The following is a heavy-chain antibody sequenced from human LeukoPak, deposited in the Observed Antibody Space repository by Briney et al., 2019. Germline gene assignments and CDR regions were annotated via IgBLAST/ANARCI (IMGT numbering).Heavy chain of an antibody. CDR3: ARDLTLRPR. CDR2: ISYDGSNK. V-gene: IGHV3-30*04. Sequence: GGSLRLSCAASGFTCSSYAMHWVRQAPGKGLEWVAVISYDGSNKYYADSVKGRFTISRDNSKNTLYLQMNSLRAEDTAVYYCARDLTLRPRWGQGTLVTVSS. CDR1: GFTCSSYA. D-gene: IGHD3-9*01. J-gene: IGHJ1*01.